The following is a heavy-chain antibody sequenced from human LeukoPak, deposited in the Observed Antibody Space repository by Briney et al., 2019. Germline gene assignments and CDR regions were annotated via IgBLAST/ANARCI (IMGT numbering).Heavy chain of an antibody. CDR1: GFAFSIYS. V-gene: IGHV3-21*01. J-gene: IGHJ6*02. Sequence: GGSLRLSCAASGFAFSIYSMNWVRQAPGKGLEWVSSISSSSTYIYYADSVRGRFTISRDNAKNSLYLQMNSPRAEDTAVYYCAREGLTSYYYYGMDVWGQGTTVTVSS. CDR3: AREGLTSYYYYGMDV. CDR2: ISSSSTYI. D-gene: IGHD1-14*01.